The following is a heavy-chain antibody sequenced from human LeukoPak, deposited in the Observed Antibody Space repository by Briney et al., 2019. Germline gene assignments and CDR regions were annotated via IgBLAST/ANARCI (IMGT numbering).Heavy chain of an antibody. CDR2: ISSNGGST. Sequence: PGGSLRLSCAASGLTFSSYAMHWVRQAPGKGLEYVSAISSNGGSTYYANSVKGRFTISRDNSKNTLYLQMGSLRAEDMAVYYCARVFSRWLQLRGNAFDIWGQGTMVTVSS. D-gene: IGHD5-24*01. V-gene: IGHV3-64*01. J-gene: IGHJ3*02. CDR3: ARVFSRWLQLRGNAFDI. CDR1: GLTFSSYA.